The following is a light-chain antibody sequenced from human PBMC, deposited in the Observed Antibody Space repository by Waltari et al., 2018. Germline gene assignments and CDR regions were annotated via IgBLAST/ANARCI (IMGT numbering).Light chain of an antibody. Sequence: QSVLTQPPSVSGAPGQTTTLSCSGGDSTFGSGYDLHWYQQTPGAPPKLLIYDALKRPSGVPERFSGSRSGNSASLTITGLRPEDEADYYCQSYDSYLTGVFGTGTTVSVL. J-gene: IGLJ1*01. CDR3: QSYDSYLTGV. CDR1: DSTFGSGYD. CDR2: DAL. V-gene: IGLV1-40*01.